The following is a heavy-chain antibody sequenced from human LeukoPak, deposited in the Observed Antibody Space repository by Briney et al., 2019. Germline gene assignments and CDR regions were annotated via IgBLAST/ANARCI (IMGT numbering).Heavy chain of an antibody. CDR3: VGGGGSSGYPDY. V-gene: IGHV1-2*02. CDR2: INPNSGGT. Sequence: ASVKVSCKASGYTFTGYYLHWVRQAPGQGREWMGWINPNSGGTNYAQKFQGRVTVTRDTSTSTAYMELSRPRSHDTAADYCVGGGGSSGYPDYWGQGTLVTVSS. CDR1: GYTFTGYY. J-gene: IGHJ4*02. D-gene: IGHD3-22*01.